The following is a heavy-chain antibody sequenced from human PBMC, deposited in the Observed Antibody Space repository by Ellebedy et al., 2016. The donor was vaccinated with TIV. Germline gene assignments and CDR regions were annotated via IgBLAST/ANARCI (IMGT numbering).Heavy chain of an antibody. CDR2: ISWDGGST. Sequence: GESLKISCAASGFTFDDYTMHWVRQAPGKGLEWVSLISWDGGSTYYADSVKGRFTISRDNSKNSLYLQMNSLRTEDTALYYCAKDSRRAGYSSSYIDYWGQGTLVTVSS. V-gene: IGHV3-43*01. CDR1: GFTFDDYT. D-gene: IGHD6-6*01. J-gene: IGHJ4*02. CDR3: AKDSRRAGYSSSYIDY.